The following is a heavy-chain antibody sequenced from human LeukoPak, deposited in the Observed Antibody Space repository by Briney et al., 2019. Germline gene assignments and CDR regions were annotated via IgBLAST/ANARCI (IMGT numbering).Heavy chain of an antibody. CDR2: INPSGGST. CDR3: ARARVRQQCLGEFDY. J-gene: IGHJ4*02. D-gene: IGHD6-19*01. Sequence: AASVKVSCKASGYTFTSYYMHWVRQAPGQGLEWMGIINPSGGSTSYAQKFQGRVTMTRDTSTSTVYMELSSLRSEDTAVYYCARARVRQQCLGEFDYWGQGTLVTVSS. V-gene: IGHV1-46*01. CDR1: GYTFTSYY.